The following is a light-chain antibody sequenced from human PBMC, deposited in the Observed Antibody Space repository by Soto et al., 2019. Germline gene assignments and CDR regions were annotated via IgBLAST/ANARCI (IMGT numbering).Light chain of an antibody. CDR2: AAS. V-gene: IGKV1-8*01. Sequence: AIRMTQSPSSLSASTGARVTITCRTSQGISSYLAWYQQKPGKAPKLLIYAASTLQSGVPSRFSGSGSGTDFTLTISCLQAEDFATDDCQQYYSYPLTVGGGTKVEIK. CDR1: QGISSY. CDR3: QQYYSYPLT. J-gene: IGKJ4*01.